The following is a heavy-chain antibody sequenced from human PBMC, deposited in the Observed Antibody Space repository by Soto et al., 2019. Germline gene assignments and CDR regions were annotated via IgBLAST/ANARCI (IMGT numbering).Heavy chain of an antibody. CDR2: VFYTGFT. Sequence: SQTLSLSFAVSDGSISCSYYYWGCLRQSPGKGPEGIVSVFYTGFTSYNPSLESRVSVSVDTSKNQFYLKVSGVSAADTAVYYCATSQKGYNWNYFDHRGQGALVTV. D-gene: IGHD1-20*01. J-gene: IGHJ4*02. CDR1: DGSISCSYYY. CDR3: ATSQKGYNWNYFDH. V-gene: IGHV4-39*01.